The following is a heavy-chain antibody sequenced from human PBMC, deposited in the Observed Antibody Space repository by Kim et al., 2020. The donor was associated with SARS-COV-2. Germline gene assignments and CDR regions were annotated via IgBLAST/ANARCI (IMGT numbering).Heavy chain of an antibody. J-gene: IGHJ6*02. D-gene: IGHD3-10*01. CDR3: ARVGTSGTAIGYYYYGMDA. V-gene: IGHV5-51*01. CDR1: GYIFTSYW. CDR2: IYPGDSDI. Sequence: GESLKISCKGSGYIFTSYWIGWVRQMPGKGLEWVGIIYPGDSDIRYSPSFQGQVTISADKSISTAYLQWSSLKASDTAMYYCARVGTSGTAIGYYYYGMDAWGQGTTVTVSS.